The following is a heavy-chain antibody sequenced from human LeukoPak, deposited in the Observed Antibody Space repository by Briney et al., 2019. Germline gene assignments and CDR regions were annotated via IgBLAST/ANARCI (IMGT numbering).Heavy chain of an antibody. CDR2: ISSSGSTI. V-gene: IGHV3-48*03. J-gene: IGHJ4*02. CDR1: GFTFSSYE. CDR3: ARDPVGGSSWYTDPYLYYFDY. D-gene: IGHD6-13*01. Sequence: GGSLRLSCAASGFTFSSYEMNWVRQAPGKGLEWVSYISSSGSTIYYADSVKGRFTISRDNAKNSLYLQMNSLRAEDTAVYYCARDPVGGSSWYTDPYLYYFDYWGQGTLVTVSS.